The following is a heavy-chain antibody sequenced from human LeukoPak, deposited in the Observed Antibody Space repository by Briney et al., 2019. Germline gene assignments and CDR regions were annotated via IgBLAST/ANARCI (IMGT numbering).Heavy chain of an antibody. CDR3: ARVGGYSYYYGMDV. V-gene: IGHV1-69*13. CDR1: GGTFSSYA. D-gene: IGHD5-12*01. CDR2: IILIFGTA. J-gene: IGHJ6*02. Sequence: ASVKVSCKASGGTFSSYAISWVRQAPGQGLEWMGGIILIFGTANYAQKFQGRVTITADESTSTAYMELSSLRSEDTAVYYCARVGGYSYYYGMDVWGQGTTVTVSS.